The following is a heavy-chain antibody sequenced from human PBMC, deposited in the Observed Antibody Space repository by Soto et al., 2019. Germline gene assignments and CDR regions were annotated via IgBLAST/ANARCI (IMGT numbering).Heavy chain of an antibody. D-gene: IGHD1-26*01. CDR1: GYTFTSYD. J-gene: IGHJ3*02. V-gene: IGHV1-8*01. CDR3: ARERSSGAFDI. Sequence: QVQLVQSGAEVKKPGASVKVSCKTSGYTFTSYDINWVRQATGQGLEWMGWMNPNSGNTAYAQKFKVRGNMSRNTSIMTAYMVMSSLRAEDSAVYYCARERSSGAFDIWGQGTMVTVSS. CDR2: MNPNSGNT.